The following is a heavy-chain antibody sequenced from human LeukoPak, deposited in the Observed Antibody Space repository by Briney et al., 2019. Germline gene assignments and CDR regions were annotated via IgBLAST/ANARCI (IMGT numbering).Heavy chain of an antibody. V-gene: IGHV1-69*06. CDR3: ARFGDDYGGNPNEYFQH. CDR1: GYTFTSYD. D-gene: IGHD4-23*01. J-gene: IGHJ1*01. Sequence: PRASVKVSCKASGYTFTSYDINWVRQATGQGLEWMGGIIPIFGTANYAQKFQGRVTITADKSTSTAYMELSSLRSEDTAVYYCARFGDDYGGNPNEYFQHWGQGTLVTVSS. CDR2: IIPIFGTA.